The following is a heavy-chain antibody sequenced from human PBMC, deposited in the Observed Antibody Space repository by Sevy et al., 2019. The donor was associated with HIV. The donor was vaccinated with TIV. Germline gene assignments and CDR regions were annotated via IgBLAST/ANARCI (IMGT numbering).Heavy chain of an antibody. D-gene: IGHD6-13*01. J-gene: IGHJ5*02. CDR3: ARDYSRRPGWFDP. CDR1: GVTFSDYY. Sequence: GGSLRLSCTASGVTFSDYYMSWIRQAPGKGLEWVSIIYSSGTTYYADSVKGRFTISRDKSKNTVYLQMSSLRADDTAFYHCARDYSRRPGWFDPWGQGTLVTVSS. CDR2: IYSSGTT. V-gene: IGHV3-53*01.